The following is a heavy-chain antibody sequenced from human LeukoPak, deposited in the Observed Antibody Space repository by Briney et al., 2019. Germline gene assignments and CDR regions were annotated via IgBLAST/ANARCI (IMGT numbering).Heavy chain of an antibody. Sequence: GESLKISCKGSGYSFTGYWIGWVRQMPGKGLEWMGIIYPGDSDTRYSPSFQGQVTISADKSISTAYLQWSSLKASDTAMYYCARLGCSSTSCYSNGYYFDYWGQGTLVTVSS. V-gene: IGHV5-51*01. CDR1: GYSFTGYW. D-gene: IGHD2-2*01. J-gene: IGHJ4*02. CDR2: IYPGDSDT. CDR3: ARLGCSSTSCYSNGYYFDY.